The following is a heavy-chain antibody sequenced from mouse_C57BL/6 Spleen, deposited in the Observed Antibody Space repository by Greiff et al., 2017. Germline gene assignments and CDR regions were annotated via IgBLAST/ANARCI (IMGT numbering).Heavy chain of an antibody. CDR1: GYSFTDYN. V-gene: IGHV1-39*01. CDR2: INPNYGTT. D-gene: IGHD1-1*01. Sequence: VQLKQSGPELVKPGASVKISCKASGYSFTDYNMNWVKQSNGKSLEWIGVINPNYGTTSYNQKFKGKATLTVDQSSSTAYMQLNSLTSEDSAVYYCARNLYGSSHWYFDVWGTGTTVTVSS. CDR3: ARNLYGSSHWYFDV. J-gene: IGHJ1*03.